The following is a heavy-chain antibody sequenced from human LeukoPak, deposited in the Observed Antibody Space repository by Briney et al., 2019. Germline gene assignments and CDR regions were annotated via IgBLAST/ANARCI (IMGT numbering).Heavy chain of an antibody. D-gene: IGHD3-10*01. J-gene: IGHJ5*02. CDR1: GYTFTGYY. V-gene: IGHV1-2*02. CDR2: INPNSGGT. CDR3: ARAPRGVRGAPDNWFDP. Sequence: GASVKVSCKASGYTFTGYYMHWVRQAPGQGLEWMVWINPNSGGTNYAQKFQGRVTMTRDTSISTAYMELSRLRSDDTAVYYCARAPRGVRGAPDNWFDPWGQGTLVTVSS.